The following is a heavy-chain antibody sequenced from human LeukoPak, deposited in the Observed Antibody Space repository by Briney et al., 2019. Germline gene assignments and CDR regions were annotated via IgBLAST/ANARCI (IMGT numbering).Heavy chain of an antibody. Sequence: GESLKISCKGSGFSFTTYWIVWVRQMPGKGVKWMGIIYPDDSDTRYSPSFQGQVTISADKSISTAYLQWSSLKASDTAMYYCARLYYSASGYPDYWGQGTLVTVSS. CDR1: GFSFTTYW. CDR2: IYPDDSDT. D-gene: IGHD3-22*01. CDR3: ARLYYSASGYPDY. V-gene: IGHV5-51*01. J-gene: IGHJ4*02.